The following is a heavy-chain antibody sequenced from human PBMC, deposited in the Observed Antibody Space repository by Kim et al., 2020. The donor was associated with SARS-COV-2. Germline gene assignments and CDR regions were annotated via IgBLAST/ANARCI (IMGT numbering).Heavy chain of an antibody. CDR3: ARDKRSSGNYYYYGMDV. J-gene: IGHJ6*02. Sequence: GGSLRLSCAASGFTFSSYWMSWVRQAPGKGLEWVANIKQDGSEKYYVDSVKGRFTISRDNAKNSLYLQMNSLRAEDTAVYYCARDKRSSGNYYYYGMDVWGQGTTVTVSS. CDR2: IKQDGSEK. CDR1: GFTFSSYW. D-gene: IGHD6-13*01. V-gene: IGHV3-7*01.